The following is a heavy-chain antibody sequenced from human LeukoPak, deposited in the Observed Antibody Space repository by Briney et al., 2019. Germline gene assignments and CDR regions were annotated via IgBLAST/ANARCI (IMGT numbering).Heavy chain of an antibody. CDR1: VLTFRDYS. V-gene: IGHV3-21*01. CDR3: ARLRSNSDRSDFFYYYDH. CDR2: VNTVSSYR. Sequence: PGGSLRLLCAASVLTFRDYSMNCVRGPRGRGLEYGTSVNTVSSYRYNEDSMRGAFTIHRDNAMNSLFLQMNSLIEEYTVVSYGARLRSNSDRSDFFYYYDHWGQGTLVTVSS. D-gene: IGHD3-22*01. J-gene: IGHJ4*02.